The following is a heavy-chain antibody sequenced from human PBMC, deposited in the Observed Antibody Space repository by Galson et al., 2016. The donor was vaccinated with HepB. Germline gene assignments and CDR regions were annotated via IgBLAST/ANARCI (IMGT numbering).Heavy chain of an antibody. CDR3: ARDRGAPTLKGFDC. J-gene: IGHJ4*02. CDR2: IRTYNSDT. V-gene: IGHV1-18*04. D-gene: IGHD3-16*01. CDR1: GYTFTSYG. Sequence: SVKVSCKVSGYTFTSYGISWVRQAPGQGLEWMGWIRTYNSDTKYAQKFQGRVTMTTDTSTSTAYMELRSLRSDDTAVYYCARDRGAPTLKGFDCWGQGTLITVSS.